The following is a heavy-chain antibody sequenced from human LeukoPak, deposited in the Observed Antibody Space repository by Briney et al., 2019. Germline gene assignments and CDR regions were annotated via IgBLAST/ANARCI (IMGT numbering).Heavy chain of an antibody. V-gene: IGHV4-38-2*02. CDR3: ARAKRISGSYSPGGWFDP. CDR1: GYSISSGYY. J-gene: IGHJ5*02. D-gene: IGHD3-10*01. CDR2: IYHSGST. Sequence: PSETLSLTCTVSGYSISSGYYWGWIRQPPGKGLEWIGSIYHSGSTYYNPSLKSRVTISVDTSKNQFSLKLSSVTAADTAVYYCARAKRISGSYSPGGWFDPWGQGTLVTVSS.